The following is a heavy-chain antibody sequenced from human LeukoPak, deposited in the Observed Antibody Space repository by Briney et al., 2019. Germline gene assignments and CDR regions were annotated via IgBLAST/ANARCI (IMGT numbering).Heavy chain of an antibody. CDR1: GFTFSSYG. D-gene: IGHD3-3*01. V-gene: IGHV3-30*02. J-gene: IGHJ4*02. Sequence: GGSLRLSCAASGFTFSSYGMHWVRQAPGKGLEWVAFIRYDGSNKYYADSVKGRFTISRDNSKNTLYLQMNSLRAEDTAVYYCAKDRHDFWSDYEGYYFDYWGQGTLVTVSS. CDR2: IRYDGSNK. CDR3: AKDRHDFWSDYEGYYFDY.